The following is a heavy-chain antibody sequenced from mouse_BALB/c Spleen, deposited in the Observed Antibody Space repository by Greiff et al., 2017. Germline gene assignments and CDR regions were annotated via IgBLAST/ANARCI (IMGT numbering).Heavy chain of an antibody. Sequence: VQLKESGPSLVKPSQTLSLTCTVTGYSITSDYAWNWIRQFPGNKLEWMGYISYSGSTSYNPSLKSRISITRDTSKNQFFLQLNSVTTEDTATYYCAGRQLGPNYYAMDYWGQGTSVTVSS. J-gene: IGHJ4*01. CDR3: AGRQLGPNYYAMDY. V-gene: IGHV3-2*02. CDR2: ISYSGST. CDR1: GYSITSDYA. D-gene: IGHD3-2*01.